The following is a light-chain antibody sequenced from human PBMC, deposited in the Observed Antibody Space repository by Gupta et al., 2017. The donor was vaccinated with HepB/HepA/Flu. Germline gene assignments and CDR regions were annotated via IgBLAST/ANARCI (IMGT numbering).Light chain of an antibody. J-gene: IGKJ2*04. CDR1: QSVSSY. CDR2: DAS. V-gene: IGKV3-11*01. Sequence: EIVLTQSPATQSLSPGERATLSCRASQSVSSYLAWYQQKPGQAPRLLIYDASNRATGIPARFSGSGSGTDFTLTISSLGPEDFAVYYCQQRSNWPPGCSFGQGTKLEIK. CDR3: QQRSNWPPGCS.